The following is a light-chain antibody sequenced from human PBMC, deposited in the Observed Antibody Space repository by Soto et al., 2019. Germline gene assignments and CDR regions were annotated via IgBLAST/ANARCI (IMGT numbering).Light chain of an antibody. Sequence: QSALTQPASVSGSPGQSITISCTGTSSDVGGYNYVSWYQQHPGKAPKLMIYEVSNRPSGVSNRFSGSKSGKTASLTISGLQAEDEADYYCSSYTSSSTLGVFGGGTKVTVL. CDR1: SSDVGGYNY. CDR3: SSYTSSSTLGV. V-gene: IGLV2-14*01. J-gene: IGLJ2*01. CDR2: EVS.